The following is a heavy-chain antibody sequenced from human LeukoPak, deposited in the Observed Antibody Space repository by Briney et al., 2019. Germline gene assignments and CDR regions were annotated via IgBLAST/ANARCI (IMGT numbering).Heavy chain of an antibody. CDR2: IYYSGST. D-gene: IGHD5-24*01. CDR1: GGSISSYY. J-gene: IGHJ4*02. CDR3: ARVSRDGYNLDY. Sequence: KPSETLSLNCTVSGGSISSYYWSWIRQPPGKRLEWIGYIYYSGSTNYNPSLKSRVTISVDTSKYQFSLKLSSVTAADTAVYYCARVSRDGYNLDYWGQGTLVTVSS. V-gene: IGHV4-59*01.